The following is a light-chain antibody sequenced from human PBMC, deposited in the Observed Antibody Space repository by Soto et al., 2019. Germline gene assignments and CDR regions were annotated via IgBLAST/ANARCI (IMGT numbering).Light chain of an antibody. V-gene: IGKV3-20*01. Sequence: EIVLTQSPGTLSLSPGERATLSCRASQSVNNIYLAWYQQKPGQAPSLLIYSSSSRAAGIPDRFSGSGSGTDFPLTIRRLEPEDFAVYYCQQYARSPWTFGQGTKVDIK. CDR1: QSVNNIY. J-gene: IGKJ1*01. CDR3: QQYARSPWT. CDR2: SSS.